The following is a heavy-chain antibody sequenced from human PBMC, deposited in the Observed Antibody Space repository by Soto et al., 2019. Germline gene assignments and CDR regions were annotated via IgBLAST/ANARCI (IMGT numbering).Heavy chain of an antibody. Sequence: ASETLSLTCTVSGGSISSYYWSWIRQPPGKGLEWIGYIYYSGSTNYNPSLKSRVTISVDTSKNQFSLKLSSVTAADTAVYYCARVYSYGTTYYYYYGMDVWGQGTTVTVSS. CDR2: IYYSGST. D-gene: IGHD5-18*01. V-gene: IGHV4-59*01. J-gene: IGHJ6*02. CDR1: GGSISSYY. CDR3: ARVYSYGTTYYYYYGMDV.